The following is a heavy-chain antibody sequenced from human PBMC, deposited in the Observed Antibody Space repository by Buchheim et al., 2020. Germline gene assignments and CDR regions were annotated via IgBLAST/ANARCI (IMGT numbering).Heavy chain of an antibody. D-gene: IGHD3-9*01. V-gene: IGHV4-34*01. CDR2: INHSGST. CDR3: ARGPLLRYFDWSYYYYGMDV. CDR1: GGSFSGYY. J-gene: IGHJ6*02. Sequence: QVQLQQWGAGLLKPSETLSLTCAVYGGSFSGYYWSWIRQPPGKGLEWIGEINHSGSTNYNPSLKSRVTISVDTSKKQFSLKLSSVTAADTAVYYCARGPLLRYFDWSYYYYGMDVWGQGTT.